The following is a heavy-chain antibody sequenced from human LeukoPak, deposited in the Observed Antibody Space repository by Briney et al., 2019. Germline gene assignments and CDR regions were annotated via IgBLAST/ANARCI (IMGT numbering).Heavy chain of an antibody. V-gene: IGHV4-59*08. D-gene: IGHD3-10*01. J-gene: IGHJ4*02. CDR3: ARVKRITMVRGVVFDY. CDR2: IYYSGST. CDR1: GGAISSYY. Sequence: KTSETLSLTCTVSGGAISSYYWSWIRQPPGKGLEWIGYIYYSGSTNYNPSLKSRVTISVDTSKNQFSLKLSSVTAADTAVYYCARVKRITMVRGVVFDYWGQGTLVTVSS.